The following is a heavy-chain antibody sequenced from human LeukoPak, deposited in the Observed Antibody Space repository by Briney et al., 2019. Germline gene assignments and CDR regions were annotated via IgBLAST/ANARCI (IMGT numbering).Heavy chain of an antibody. J-gene: IGHJ4*02. D-gene: IGHD3-10*01. CDR3: ARIEVSGHGFDY. CDR2: MRSKAYGGAT. V-gene: IGHV3-49*04. CDR1: GFTFGDYA. Sequence: GGSLRLSCTTSGFTFGDYAVTWVRQAPGKGLEWVCFMRSKAYGGATEYAASVKGRFTISRDDSKSIAHLQMNSLRTEDTAMYYCARIEVSGHGFDYWGQGTLVTVSS.